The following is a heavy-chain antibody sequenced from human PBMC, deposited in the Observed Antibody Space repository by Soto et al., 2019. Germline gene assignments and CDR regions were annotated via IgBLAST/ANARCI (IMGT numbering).Heavy chain of an antibody. V-gene: IGHV1-46*01. J-gene: IGHJ6*02. D-gene: IGHD3-3*01. CDR1: GYTFTSYY. CDR2: INPSGGST. CDR3: ARDLTGITIFGVVHYGMDV. Sequence: VASVKVSCKASGYTFTSYYMHWVRQAPGQGLEWMGIINPSGGSTSYAQKFRGRVTMTRDTSTSTVYMELSSLRSEDTAVYYCARDLTGITIFGVVHYGMDVWGQGTTVTVSS.